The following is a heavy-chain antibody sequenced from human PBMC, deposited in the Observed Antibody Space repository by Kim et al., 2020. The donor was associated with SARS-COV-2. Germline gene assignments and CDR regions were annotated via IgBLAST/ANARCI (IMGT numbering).Heavy chain of an antibody. CDR3: ATQDGYDSDYYYYGLDV. CDR1: GFTFSSYV. V-gene: IGHV3-23*01. Sequence: GGSLRLSCVASGFTFSSYVMSWVRQAPGKGLEWVSAISGSGGSTYYAKSVKGRFTISRDNSKNTLYLQMNSLRAEDTAAVYYCATQDGYDSDYYYYGLDVWGQGTTVTVSS. J-gene: IGHJ6*02. CDR2: ISGSGGST. D-gene: IGHD5-12*01.